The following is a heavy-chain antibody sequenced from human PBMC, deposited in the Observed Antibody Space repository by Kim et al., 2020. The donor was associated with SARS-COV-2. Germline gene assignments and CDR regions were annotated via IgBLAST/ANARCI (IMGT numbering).Heavy chain of an antibody. CDR1: GFTFSSYA. J-gene: IGHJ4*02. CDR2: ISGDGGST. CDR3: ASRYSSCWYFGY. V-gene: IGHV3-23*01. Sequence: GGSLRLSCAASGFTFSSYAMNWVRQAPGKGLEWVSAISGDGGSTYYADSVKGRFTISRDNSKNTLYLQMNSLRAEDTAIYYWASRYSSCWYFGYFGQGTLVTVSS. D-gene: IGHD6-19*01.